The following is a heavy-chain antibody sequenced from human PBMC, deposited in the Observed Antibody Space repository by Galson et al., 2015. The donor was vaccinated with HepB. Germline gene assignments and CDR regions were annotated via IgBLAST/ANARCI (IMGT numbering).Heavy chain of an antibody. V-gene: IGHV1-46*01. J-gene: IGHJ4*02. CDR1: AYTFTNYY. CDR2: INPSGNSA. Sequence: SVKVSCKASAYTFTNYYVHWVRQAPGQGLEWMGIINPSGNSANYAQKFQGRVTVTRDTSTSTVYMDLRSLRYEDTAVYYCARGYTSGYYSPFGYWGQGTLVTVSS. D-gene: IGHD6-19*01. CDR3: ARGYTSGYYSPFGY.